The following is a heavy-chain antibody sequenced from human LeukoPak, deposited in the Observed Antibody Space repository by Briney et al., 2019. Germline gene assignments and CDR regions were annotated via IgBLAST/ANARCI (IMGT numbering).Heavy chain of an antibody. CDR3: ARDGAAAGLFDY. V-gene: IGHV4-39*02. D-gene: IGHD6-13*01. J-gene: IGHJ4*02. CDR2: IYYSGST. Sequence: PSETLSLTCTVSGGSISSSSYCWGWIRQPPGKGLEWIGSIYYSGSTYYNPSLKSRVTVSVDTSKNQFSLKLSSVTAADTALYYCARDGAAAGLFDYWGQGTLVTVSS. CDR1: GGSISSSSYC.